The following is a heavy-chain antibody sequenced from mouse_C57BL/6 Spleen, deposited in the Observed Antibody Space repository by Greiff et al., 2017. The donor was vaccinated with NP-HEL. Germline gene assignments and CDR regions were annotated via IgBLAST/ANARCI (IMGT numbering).Heavy chain of an antibody. V-gene: IGHV1-81*01. Sequence: QVHVKQSGAELARPGASVKLSCKASGYTFTSYGISWVKQRTGQGLEWIGEIYPRSGNTYYNEKFKGKATLTADKSSSTAYMELRSLTSEDSAVYFCAREGDYDAMDYWGQGTSVTVSS. CDR2: IYPRSGNT. CDR1: GYTFTSYG. J-gene: IGHJ4*01. D-gene: IGHD3-3*01. CDR3: AREGDYDAMDY.